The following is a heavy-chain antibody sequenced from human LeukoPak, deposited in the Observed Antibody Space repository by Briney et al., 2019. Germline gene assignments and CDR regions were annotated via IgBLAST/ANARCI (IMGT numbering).Heavy chain of an antibody. Sequence: PSETLSLTCTVSGGSISSHYWSWIRQPPGKGLEWIGYIYYSESTNYNPSLKSRATISVDTSKNQFSLKLTSVTAADTAVYYCPRDYGYCSGGSCYYYYYMDVWGEGTTVTVSS. CDR2: IYYSEST. CDR1: GGSISSHY. D-gene: IGHD2-15*01. CDR3: PRDYGYCSGGSCYYYYYMDV. J-gene: IGHJ6*03. V-gene: IGHV4-59*11.